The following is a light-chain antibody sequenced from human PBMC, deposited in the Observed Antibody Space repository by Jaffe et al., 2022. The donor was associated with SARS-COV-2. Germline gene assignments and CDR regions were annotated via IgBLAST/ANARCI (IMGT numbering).Light chain of an antibody. V-gene: IGLV1-44*01. CDR3: AAWDDGLDSWV. CDR2: SNN. Sequence: QSVLTQPPSASATPGQRVTFSCSGSNSNIGSNPVNWYQQFSGAAPRLLIYSNNQRPSGVSARFSGSKSGTSASLAISGLQSEDEADFYCAAWDDGLDSWVFGGGTKLTVL. J-gene: IGLJ3*02. CDR1: NSNIGSNP.